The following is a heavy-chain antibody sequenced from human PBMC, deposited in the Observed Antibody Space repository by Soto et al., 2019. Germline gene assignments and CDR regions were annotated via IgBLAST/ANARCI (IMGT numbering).Heavy chain of an antibody. CDR3: AREGMTTVTTHAFDI. D-gene: IGHD4-17*01. V-gene: IGHV1-18*01. CDR1: GYTFTSYG. Sequence: SVNVSCKASGYTFTSYGISWVRQAPGQGLEWMGWISAYNGNTNYAQKLQGRVTMTTDTSTSTAYMELRSLRSDDTAVYYCAREGMTTVTTHAFDIWGQGTMVTVSS. CDR2: ISAYNGNT. J-gene: IGHJ3*02.